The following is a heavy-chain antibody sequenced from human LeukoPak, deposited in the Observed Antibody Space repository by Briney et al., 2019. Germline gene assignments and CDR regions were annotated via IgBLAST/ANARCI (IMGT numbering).Heavy chain of an antibody. CDR3: AKGRSGYGEDGMDV. J-gene: IGHJ6*02. CDR2: IYNSGST. Sequence: PGGSLRLSCAASGFTVGYNYMTWVRQAPGKGLEWVAAIYNSGSTYYADSVKGRFTISRDNSKNTMYLQMNSLRAEDTASYYCAKGRSGYGEDGMDVWGQGTTVTVSS. V-gene: IGHV3-53*05. CDR1: GFTVGYNY. D-gene: IGHD5-12*01.